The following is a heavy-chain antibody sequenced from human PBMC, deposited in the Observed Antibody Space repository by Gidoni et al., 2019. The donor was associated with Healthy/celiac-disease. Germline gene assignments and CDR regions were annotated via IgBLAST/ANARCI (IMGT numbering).Heavy chain of an antibody. Sequence: EVQLLESGGGLVQPGGSLRLSCAASGFTFSSYAMSWVRQAPGKGLEWVSAISGSGGSTYYADSVKGRFTISRDNSKNTLYLQMNSLRAEDTAVYYCAKDPGDYYGSGSYSHFDYWGQGTLVTVSS. CDR1: GFTFSSYA. CDR3: AKDPGDYYGSGSYSHFDY. D-gene: IGHD3-10*01. CDR2: ISGSGGST. V-gene: IGHV3-23*01. J-gene: IGHJ4*02.